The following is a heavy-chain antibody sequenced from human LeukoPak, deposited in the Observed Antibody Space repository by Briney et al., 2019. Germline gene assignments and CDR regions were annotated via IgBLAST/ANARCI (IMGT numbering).Heavy chain of an antibody. D-gene: IGHD2-2*01. CDR3: ALVHVEGYGSSTSCYAFDY. CDR1: RFTFSSYS. Sequence: GGSLRLSCAPSRFTFSSYSMNRVRQAPGEGLEWVSSILIRRSYIYYAGSVKGRVTISRDNAKNSLYLQMNSLRAENTAVYYCALVHVEGYGSSTSCYAFDYWGQGTLVTVSS. CDR2: ILIRRSYI. J-gene: IGHJ4*02. V-gene: IGHV3-21*01.